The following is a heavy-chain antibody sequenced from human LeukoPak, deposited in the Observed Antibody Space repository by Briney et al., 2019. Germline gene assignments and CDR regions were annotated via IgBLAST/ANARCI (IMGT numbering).Heavy chain of an antibody. V-gene: IGHV3-23*01. Sequence: TGGSLRLSCAASGFTFSSYAMSWVRQAPGKGLEWVSAISGSGGSTYYADSVKGRFTISRDNSKSTLYLQMNSLRAEDTAVYYCAKQELRIAAPENHFDYWGLGTLVTVSS. CDR2: ISGSGGST. D-gene: IGHD6-6*01. CDR3: AKQELRIAAPENHFDY. CDR1: GFTFSSYA. J-gene: IGHJ4*02.